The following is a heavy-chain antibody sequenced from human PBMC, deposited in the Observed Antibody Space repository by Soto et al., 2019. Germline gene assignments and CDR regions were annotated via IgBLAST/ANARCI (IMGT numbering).Heavy chain of an antibody. V-gene: IGHV3-15*01. Sequence: EVQLVESGGGLVKPGGSLRLSCAASGFPFITAWMSWVRQAPGKGLEWVALIKNRGDGGTTDYAAPVKGRFTISRDDSKSTLYLQMNSLKTEDTAVYYCTTVVGAGGYWGQGTLVTVSS. CDR2: IKNRGDGGTT. D-gene: IGHD3-16*01. J-gene: IGHJ4*02. CDR3: TTVVGAGGY. CDR1: GFPFITAW.